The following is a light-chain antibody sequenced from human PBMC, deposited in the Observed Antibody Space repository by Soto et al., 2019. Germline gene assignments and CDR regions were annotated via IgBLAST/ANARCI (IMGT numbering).Light chain of an antibody. J-gene: IGKJ1*01. CDR3: HQYNKVPRT. CDR1: QSVDKD. CDR2: DAS. V-gene: IGKV3-15*01. Sequence: EIVMTQSPATLSVSPGEGATLSCRPSQSVDKDLAWYRQKPGQSPSLLVYDASTRATGVPDRFSGSGAGTEFTLTITSLQSEDFAVYFCHQYNKVPRTFGRGTKVEI.